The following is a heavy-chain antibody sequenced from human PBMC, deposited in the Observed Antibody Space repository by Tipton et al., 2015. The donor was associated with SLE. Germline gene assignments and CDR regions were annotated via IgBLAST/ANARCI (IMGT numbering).Heavy chain of an antibody. D-gene: IGHD6-19*01. Sequence: TLSLTCTVSGGSIISGSNYWNWIRQSAGKGLEWIGHIYFIGSTNYNPSLKSRATISLDTSKNQFSLRLSPVTAADTAGYYCARQGAVAGFDYWGQGTLVTVSS. CDR2: IYFIGST. V-gene: IGHV4-61*09. J-gene: IGHJ4*02. CDR1: GGSIISGSNY. CDR3: ARQGAVAGFDY.